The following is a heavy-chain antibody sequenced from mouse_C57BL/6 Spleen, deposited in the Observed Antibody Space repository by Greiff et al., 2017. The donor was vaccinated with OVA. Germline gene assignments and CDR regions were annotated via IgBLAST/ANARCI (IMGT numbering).Heavy chain of an antibody. D-gene: IGHD1-1*01. V-gene: IGHV1-81*01. Sequence: QVQLQQSGAELARPGASVKLSCKASGYTFTSYGISWVKQRTGQGLEWIGEIYPRSGDTYYNEKFKGKATLTADKSSSTAYMELRSLTSEDSAVYFCARAVNGSMDYWGQGTSVTVSS. CDR3: ARAVNGSMDY. CDR2: IYPRSGDT. J-gene: IGHJ4*01. CDR1: GYTFTSYG.